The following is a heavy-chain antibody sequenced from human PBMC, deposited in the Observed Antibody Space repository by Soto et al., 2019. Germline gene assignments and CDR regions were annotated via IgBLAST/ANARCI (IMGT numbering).Heavy chain of an antibody. CDR2: IIPVFATT. D-gene: IGHD1-1*01. CDR3: VRAPHYNCCKFLH. V-gene: IGHV1-69*01. CDR1: GGTFSGTA. Sequence: QVQLVQSGPEMKKPGSSVKVSCKISGGTFSGTAINWVRQAPGPGHEWVGGIIPVFATTHYPQTFQGRVTITADDSTNTAYLAAVRLRADDTAGYLCVRAPHYNCCKFLHWCQGTRVTVSS. J-gene: IGHJ1*01.